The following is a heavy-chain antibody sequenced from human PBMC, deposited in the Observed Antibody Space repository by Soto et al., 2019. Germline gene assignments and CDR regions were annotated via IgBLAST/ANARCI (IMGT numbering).Heavy chain of an antibody. Sequence: EVQLVESGGGLVQPGGSLKLSCAASGFSFSGSAMHWVRQASGKGLEWIGRIRSKANNFATAYTASVKGRFTISRDDSKNMAYLEMNDLKTEDTAEYFCTSPRIAVAGMFWYFDLWGRGTLVTVSS. CDR1: GFSFSGSA. J-gene: IGHJ2*01. V-gene: IGHV3-73*01. CDR3: TSPRIAVAGMFWYFDL. D-gene: IGHD6-19*01. CDR2: IRSKANNFAT.